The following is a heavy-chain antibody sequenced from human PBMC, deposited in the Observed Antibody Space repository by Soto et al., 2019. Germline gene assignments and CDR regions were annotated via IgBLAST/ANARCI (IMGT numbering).Heavy chain of an antibody. CDR1: GYTFTSYA. CDR3: ARAPGIGVVDY. CDR2: INAGNGNT. J-gene: IGHJ4*02. D-gene: IGHD6-19*01. V-gene: IGHV1-3*05. Sequence: QVQLVQSGAEENKPGASVKVSCKASGYTFTSYAMHWVRQAPGQRLEWMGRINAGNGNTKYSQKFQGRVTITRDTSASAGDMELSRLRSEATAVYYCARAPGIGVVDYWGQRTVVSVSS.